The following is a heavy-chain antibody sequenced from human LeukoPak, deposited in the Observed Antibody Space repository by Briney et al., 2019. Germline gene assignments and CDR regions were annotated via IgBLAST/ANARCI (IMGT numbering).Heavy chain of an antibody. CDR1: GFTFSSYA. V-gene: IGHV3-30-3*01. CDR3: AKDLGVYSGSYYFDY. CDR2: ISYDGSNK. J-gene: IGHJ4*02. Sequence: GGSLRLSCAASGFTFSSYAMHWVRQAPGKGLEWVAVISYDGSNKYYADSVKGRFTISRDNSKNTLYLQMNSLRAEDTAVYYCAKDLGVYSGSYYFDYWGQGTLVTVSS. D-gene: IGHD1-26*01.